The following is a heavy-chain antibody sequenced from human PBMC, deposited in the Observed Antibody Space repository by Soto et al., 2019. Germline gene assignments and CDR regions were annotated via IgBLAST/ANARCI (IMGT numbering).Heavy chain of an antibody. CDR1: GYTFTTYG. V-gene: IGHV1-18*01. J-gene: IGHJ4*02. Sequence: ASVKVSCKASGYTFTTYGISWVRQAPGQGLEWMGYISGYNGDSKYAQKFQGRVTMTTDTSTTTAYMELRSLRSDDTAVYYCARGDRSPNYWGQGTLVTVSS. CDR2: ISGYNGDS. CDR3: ARGDRSPNY. D-gene: IGHD3-22*01.